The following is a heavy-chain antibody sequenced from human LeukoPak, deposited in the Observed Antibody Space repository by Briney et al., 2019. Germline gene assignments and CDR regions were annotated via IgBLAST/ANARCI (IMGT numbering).Heavy chain of an antibody. Sequence: ATVKVSCKASGYTFTSYYMHWVRQAPGQGLEWMGIINLSGGSTSYAQKFQGRVTMTRDTSTSTVYMELSSLRSEDTAVYYCARSRAMGTTQNWFDPWGQGTLVTVSS. CDR1: GYTFTSYY. CDR2: INLSGGST. V-gene: IGHV1-46*01. D-gene: IGHD4-11*01. CDR3: ARSRAMGTTQNWFDP. J-gene: IGHJ5*02.